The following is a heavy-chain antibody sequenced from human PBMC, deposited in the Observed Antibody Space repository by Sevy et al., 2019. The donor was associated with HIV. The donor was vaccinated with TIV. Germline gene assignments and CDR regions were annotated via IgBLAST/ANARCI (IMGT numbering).Heavy chain of an antibody. V-gene: IGHV3-33*01. J-gene: IGHJ4*02. Sequence: GGSLRLSCAASGFSFSNYGMHWVRQAPGKGLEWVAVLWYDGSNKHYADSVKGRFTISRDNSKNTLYLQMHSLRAEDTAVYYCARDGIVTVPAAVAVTGYFDYWGQGTLVTVSS. CDR3: ARDGIVTVPAAVAVTGYFDY. CDR1: GFSFSNYG. D-gene: IGHD2-2*01. CDR2: LWYDGSNK.